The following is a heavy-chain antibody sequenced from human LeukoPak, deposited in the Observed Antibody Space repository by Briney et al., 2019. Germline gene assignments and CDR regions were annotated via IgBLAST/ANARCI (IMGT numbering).Heavy chain of an antibody. CDR3: ASRNGAIFGAFDV. J-gene: IGHJ3*01. CDR1: GFTFGSYA. Sequence: GGSLRLSCAASGFTFGSYAMSWVRQAPGKGLEWVSAISGSGGSTYYADSVKGRFTISRDNSKNSLYLKMNSLTAEDTAVYYCASRNGAIFGAFDVWGQGTMVTVSS. CDR2: ISGSGGST. D-gene: IGHD3-3*01. V-gene: IGHV3-23*01.